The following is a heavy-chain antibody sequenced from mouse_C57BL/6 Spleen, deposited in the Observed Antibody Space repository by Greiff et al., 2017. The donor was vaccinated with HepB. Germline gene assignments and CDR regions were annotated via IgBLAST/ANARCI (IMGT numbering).Heavy chain of an antibody. Sequence: QVQLQQPGAELVMPGASVKLSCKASGYTFTSYWMHWVKQRPGQGLEWIGEIDPSDSYTNYNQKFKGKSTLTVDKSSSTAYMQLSSLTSEDSAVYYGARRGDYDGYYFDYWGQGTTLTVSS. D-gene: IGHD2-4*01. CDR1: GYTFTSYW. CDR2: IDPSDSYT. CDR3: ARRGDYDGYYFDY. J-gene: IGHJ2*01. V-gene: IGHV1-69*01.